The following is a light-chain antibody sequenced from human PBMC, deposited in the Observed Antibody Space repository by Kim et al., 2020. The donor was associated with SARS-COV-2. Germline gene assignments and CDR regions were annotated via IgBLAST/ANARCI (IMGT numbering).Light chain of an antibody. V-gene: IGLV1-40*01. J-gene: IGLJ2*01. CDR3: QSYDNSLTV. CDR2: ANN. Sequence: PWQKVTYSVVGGSSNDGAGFDVHQSQRLPRRTPKCLIYANNKRPSGVSDRVSGAKSGTSASLAITGLQAEDEADYYCQSYDNSLTVFGGGTQLTVL. CDR1: SSNDGAGFD.